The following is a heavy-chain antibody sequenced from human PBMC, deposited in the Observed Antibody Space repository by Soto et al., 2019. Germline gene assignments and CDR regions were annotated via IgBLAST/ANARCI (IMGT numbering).Heavy chain of an antibody. CDR1: GFSFSSYS. J-gene: IGHJ4*02. CDR2: ISSSSNSI. Sequence: EVQLVEPGGGLVQPGGSLRLSCAASGFSFSSYSMNWVRQAPGKGLERVPYISSSSNSIYYADSVKGRFTISGDNADYSLHLQLKSLRADDTAVYYCPGPVACSTTRCLRWGQGTLVTVSS. CDR3: PGPVACSTTRCLR. V-gene: IGHV3-48*01. D-gene: IGHD2-2*01.